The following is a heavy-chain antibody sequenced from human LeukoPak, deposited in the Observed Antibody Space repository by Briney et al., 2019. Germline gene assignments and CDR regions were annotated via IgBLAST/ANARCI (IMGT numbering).Heavy chain of an antibody. D-gene: IGHD4-17*01. CDR1: GGSLSSGFW. Sequence: SETLSLTCAVSGGSLSSGFWWSWIRQSPGQGLEWIGEVFHSGSTNYNPSFKSRVTISVDSSKSRFSLNLTSVTAADTALYYCARYDYGDYGVPAFDIWGQGTVVTVSS. CDR2: VFHSGST. V-gene: IGHV4-4*02. J-gene: IGHJ3*02. CDR3: ARYDYGDYGVPAFDI.